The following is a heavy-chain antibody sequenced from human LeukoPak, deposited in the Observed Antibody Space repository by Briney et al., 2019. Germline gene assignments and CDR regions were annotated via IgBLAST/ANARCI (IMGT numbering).Heavy chain of an antibody. CDR1: GFTFSSYG. D-gene: IGHD3-10*01. CDR3: AKDFRAYGSGSYYTRVLYFDY. J-gene: IGHJ4*02. V-gene: IGHV3-33*06. Sequence: PGGSLRLSCAASGFTFSSYGMHWIRQAPAKGLEWVAVIWYEGSNKYYADSVKGRFTISRDNSKNTLYLQMNSLRAEDTAVYYCAKDFRAYGSGSYYTRVLYFDYWGQGTLVTVSS. CDR2: IWYEGSNK.